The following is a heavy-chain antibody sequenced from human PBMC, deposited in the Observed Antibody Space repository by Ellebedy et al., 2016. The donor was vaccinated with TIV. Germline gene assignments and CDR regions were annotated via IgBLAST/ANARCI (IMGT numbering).Heavy chain of an antibody. CDR1: GFTFSNYW. Sequence: GESLKISCAASGFTFSNYWMSWVRQAPGQGLEWVININQDGSEKYSVDSVKGRFTISRDNAKNSLYLQMNSLRVEDTAVYYCTGDASGWGAYWGQGVLVTVSS. D-gene: IGHD6-19*01. V-gene: IGHV3-7*01. CDR3: TGDASGWGAY. J-gene: IGHJ4*02. CDR2: INQDGSEK.